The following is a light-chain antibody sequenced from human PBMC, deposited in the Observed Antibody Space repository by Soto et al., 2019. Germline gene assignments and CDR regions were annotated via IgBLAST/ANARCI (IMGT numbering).Light chain of an antibody. CDR2: GAS. V-gene: IGKV3-15*01. CDR1: QSVSCH. CDR3: NQYHYWWT. Sequence: PGERVTLSCRASQSVSCHLGWYQQKPGLAPRLIISGASTRATGIPARFSGSGSGIEFTLTISSLQSEDFAVYYCNQYHYWWTFGQGTKVDIK. J-gene: IGKJ1*01.